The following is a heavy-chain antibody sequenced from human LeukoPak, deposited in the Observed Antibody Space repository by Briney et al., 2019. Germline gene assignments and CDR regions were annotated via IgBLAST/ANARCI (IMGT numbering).Heavy chain of an antibody. CDR2: IYYSGNT. J-gene: IGHJ4*02. Sequence: PSESLSLTCTVSGGSVSSGPYYWSWIRQPPGKGLEWIAYIYYSGNTNYNPSLESRVTISIDTSKNQFSLKLSSVTAADTAVYYCARDQDWDLQSLRYFNYWGQGTLVTVSS. CDR1: GGSVSSGPYY. V-gene: IGHV4-61*01. CDR3: ARDQDWDLQSLRYFNY. D-gene: IGHD1-26*01.